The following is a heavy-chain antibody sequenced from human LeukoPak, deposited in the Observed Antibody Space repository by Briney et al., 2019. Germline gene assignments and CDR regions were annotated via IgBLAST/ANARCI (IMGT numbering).Heavy chain of an antibody. CDR1: GYSISSGYY. Sequence: SETLSLTCTVSGYSISSGYYWGWIRQPPGKGLEWIGSIYHSGSTYFNPSLKSRVTISVDTSKNHFSLELTSVTAADAAVYYCARGDYSNSDCWGQGTLVTVSS. CDR3: ARGDYSNSDC. CDR2: IYHSGST. J-gene: IGHJ4*02. V-gene: IGHV4-38-2*02. D-gene: IGHD4-11*01.